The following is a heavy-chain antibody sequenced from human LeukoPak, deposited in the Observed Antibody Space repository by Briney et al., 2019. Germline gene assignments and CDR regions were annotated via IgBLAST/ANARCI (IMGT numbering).Heavy chain of an antibody. CDR2: IYPGDSDT. CDR1: GYSFTSYW. D-gene: IGHD6-13*01. V-gene: IGHV5-51*01. Sequence: GESLKIPCKGSGYSFTSYWIGWVRQMPGKGLEWMGIIYPGDSDTRYSPSFQGQVTVSADKSISTAYLQWSSLKASDTAMYYCARQQGSSWYYFDYWSQGTLVTVSS. CDR3: ARQQGSSWYYFDY. J-gene: IGHJ4*02.